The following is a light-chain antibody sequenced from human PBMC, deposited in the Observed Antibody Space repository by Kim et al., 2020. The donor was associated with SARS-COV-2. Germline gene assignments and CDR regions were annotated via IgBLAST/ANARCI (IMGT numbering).Light chain of an antibody. CDR3: QQYGSSPPNT. Sequence: PGEGATPSCRASQSVSSSYLAWYQQKPGQAPRLLIYGASSRATGIPDRFSGSGSGTDFTLTINRLEPEDFAVYYCQQYGSSPPNTFGQGTKLEI. CDR1: QSVSSSY. J-gene: IGKJ2*01. V-gene: IGKV3-20*01. CDR2: GAS.